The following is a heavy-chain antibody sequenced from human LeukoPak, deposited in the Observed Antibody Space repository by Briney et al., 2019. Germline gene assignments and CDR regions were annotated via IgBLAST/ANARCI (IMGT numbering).Heavy chain of an antibody. Sequence: PGGTLRLSCAASGFTFNTYDMSWVRQAPGRGLEWVSSISSGTSYIYYADSVKGRFTISRDNAKNSLYLQMNSLRAEDTAVYYCARDPTSSWETAFDIWGQGTMVTVSS. D-gene: IGHD1-26*01. CDR1: GFTFNTYD. J-gene: IGHJ3*02. CDR3: ARDPTSSWETAFDI. CDR2: ISSGTSYI. V-gene: IGHV3-21*01.